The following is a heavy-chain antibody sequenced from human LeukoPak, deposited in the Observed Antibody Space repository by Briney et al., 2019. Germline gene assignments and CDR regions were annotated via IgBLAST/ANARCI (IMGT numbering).Heavy chain of an antibody. CDR2: IRDDGSNK. Sequence: PGGSLRLSCPASGFSFNSCGMHWVRQAPGKGLEWVAFIRDDGSNKIYAGSVKGRFTISRDNSKNTLYLQMNSLRAEDTAVYYCAKDRSYYDSGGFRNFDYWGQGTLVTVSS. CDR3: AKDRSYYDSGGFRNFDY. CDR1: GFSFNSCG. J-gene: IGHJ4*02. D-gene: IGHD3-22*01. V-gene: IGHV3-30*02.